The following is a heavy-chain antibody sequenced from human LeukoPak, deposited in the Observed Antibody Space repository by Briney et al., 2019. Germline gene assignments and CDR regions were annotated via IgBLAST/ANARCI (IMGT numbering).Heavy chain of an antibody. D-gene: IGHD3-10*01. CDR2: ISSSSSYI. J-gene: IGHJ4*02. Sequence: GGSLRLSCAASGFTFSSYSMNWVRQAPGKGLEWVSSISSSSSYIYYADSVKGRFTISRDNAKNSLYLQMNSLRAEDTAVYYCARALDLWFGELLSSYWGQGTLVTVSS. CDR1: GFTFSSYS. V-gene: IGHV3-21*01. CDR3: ARALDLWFGELLSSY.